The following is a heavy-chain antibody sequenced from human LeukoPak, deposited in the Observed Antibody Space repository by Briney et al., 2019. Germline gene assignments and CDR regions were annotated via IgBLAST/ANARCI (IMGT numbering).Heavy chain of an antibody. J-gene: IGHJ5*02. Sequence: ASVKVSCKASGYTFTGYYMHWVRQAPGQGLEWRGIINPSGGSTSYAQKFQGRGTMTSDTSTSTVYMELSSLRSEDTAVYYCARTLPAAIINWFDPWGQGTLVTVSS. V-gene: IGHV1-46*01. CDR1: GYTFTGYY. D-gene: IGHD2-2*01. CDR3: ARTLPAAIINWFDP. CDR2: INPSGGST.